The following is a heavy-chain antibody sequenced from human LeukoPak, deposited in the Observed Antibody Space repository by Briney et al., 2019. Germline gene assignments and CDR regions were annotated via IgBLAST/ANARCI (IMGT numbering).Heavy chain of an antibody. V-gene: IGHV3-9*01. Sequence: PGRSLRLSCAASGFTFDDYAMHWVRQAPGKGLEWVSGISWNSGSIGYADSVKGRFTISRDNSKNTLYPQMNSLRAEDTAVYYCAKPLNYCSGGSCYSGFYYYYGMDVWGQGTTVTVSS. CDR1: GFTFDDYA. CDR3: AKPLNYCSGGSCYSGFYYYYGMDV. J-gene: IGHJ6*02. CDR2: ISWNSGSI. D-gene: IGHD2-15*01.